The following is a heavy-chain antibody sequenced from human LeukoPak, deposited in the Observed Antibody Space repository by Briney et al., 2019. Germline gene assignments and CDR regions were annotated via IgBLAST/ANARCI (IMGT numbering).Heavy chain of an antibody. J-gene: IGHJ4*02. CDR3: ARDFTVTIYPGDY. CDR2: LGSDGRT. V-gene: IGHV3-66*02. D-gene: IGHD4-17*01. Sequence: SGGSLRLSCEASGFGVSGNAMAWVRQAPGKGLEWVSGLGSDGRTHYADSVKGRFTISRDTSKNTLYLQMNSLRAEDTAVYYCARDFTVTIYPGDYWGQGTLATVSS. CDR1: GFGVSGNA.